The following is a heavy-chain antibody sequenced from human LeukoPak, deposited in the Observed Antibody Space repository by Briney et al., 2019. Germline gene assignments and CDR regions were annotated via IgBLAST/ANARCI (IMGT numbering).Heavy chain of an antibody. D-gene: IGHD1-26*01. CDR2: IIPIFGTA. V-gene: IGHV1-69*13. Sequence: SVKVSCKASGGTFSSYAISWVRQAPGQGLEWMGGIIPIFGTANYAQKFQGRVTITADESTSTAYMELSRQRSEDTAVYYCASLRWPPMGGDPYDYWGQGTLVTVSS. CDR3: ASLRWPPMGGDPYDY. J-gene: IGHJ4*02. CDR1: GGTFSSYA.